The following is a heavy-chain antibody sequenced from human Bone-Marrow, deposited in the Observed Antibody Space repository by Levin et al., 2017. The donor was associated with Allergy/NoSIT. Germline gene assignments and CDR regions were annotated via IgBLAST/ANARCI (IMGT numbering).Heavy chain of an antibody. V-gene: IGHV4-39*07. Sequence: SETLSLTCTVSGGSISSGNHYWGWIRQPPGKGLEWIGSINYSGSTYYNPSLKSRVTISVDTSKNQFSLKLSSVTAADTAVYYCARGLGSGSYALFWGQGTLVTVSS. CDR3: ARGLGSGSYALF. D-gene: IGHD3-10*01. J-gene: IGHJ4*02. CDR1: GGSISSGNHY. CDR2: INYSGST.